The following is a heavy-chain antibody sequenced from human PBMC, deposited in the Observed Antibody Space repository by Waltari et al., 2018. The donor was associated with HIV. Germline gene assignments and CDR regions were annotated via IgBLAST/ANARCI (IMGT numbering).Heavy chain of an antibody. V-gene: IGHV4-34*01. Sequence: QVQLQQWGAGLLKPSETLSLTCAVYGGSFSGSYWRWIRPPPGKGLEWIGEINHSGSTNYNPSLKSRVTISVDTSKNQFSLKLSSVTAADTAVYYCARGGSSTSCYVCSDAFDIWGQGTMVTVSS. J-gene: IGHJ3*02. CDR1: GGSFSGSY. CDR3: ARGGSSTSCYVCSDAFDI. CDR2: INHSGST. D-gene: IGHD2-2*01.